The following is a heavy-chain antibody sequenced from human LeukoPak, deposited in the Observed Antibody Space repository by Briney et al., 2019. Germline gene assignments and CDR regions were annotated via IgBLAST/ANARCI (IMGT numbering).Heavy chain of an antibody. D-gene: IGHD3-3*01. Sequence: GGSLRLSCAASGFTFSSYAMSWVRQAPGKGLEWVSAISGSGGSTYYADSVKGRFTISRDNSKNTLYLQMNSLRAEDTAVYYCAKVSRVSSVNFWSDGPYWYFDLWGRGTLVTVSS. V-gene: IGHV3-23*01. J-gene: IGHJ2*01. CDR3: AKVSRVSSVNFWSDGPYWYFDL. CDR2: ISGSGGST. CDR1: GFTFSSYA.